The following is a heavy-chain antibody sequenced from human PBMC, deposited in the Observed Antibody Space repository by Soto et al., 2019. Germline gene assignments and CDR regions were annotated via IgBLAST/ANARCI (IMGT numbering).Heavy chain of an antibody. CDR1: GGSISSYY. V-gene: IGHV4-59*01. J-gene: IGHJ4*02. CDR3: ARGYPSQSGFDY. CDR2: IYYSWST. D-gene: IGHD3-3*01. Sequence: PSETLSLTCTVSGGSISSYYWSWIRQPPGKGLEWIGYIYYSWSTNYNPSLKSRVTISVYTSKNQFSLKLSSVTAADTAVYYCARGYPSQSGFDYWGQGTLVTVSS.